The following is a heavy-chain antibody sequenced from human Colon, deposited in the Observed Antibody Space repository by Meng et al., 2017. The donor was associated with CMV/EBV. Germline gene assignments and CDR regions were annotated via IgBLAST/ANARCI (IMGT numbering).Heavy chain of an antibody. J-gene: IGHJ4*02. CDR3: VRDGRMYAFDY. CDR1: GFIFGDHF. V-gene: IGHV3-72*01. CDR2: AKNKPWQYGT. D-gene: IGHD2-8*01. Sequence: GESLKISCTASGFIFGDHFMDWVRQSPGKGLEWVGRAKNKPWQYGTEYAASVKGRFIISRDDSNGSLYLQMNSLKHEDTAVYYCVRDGRMYAFDYWGQGTLVTVSS.